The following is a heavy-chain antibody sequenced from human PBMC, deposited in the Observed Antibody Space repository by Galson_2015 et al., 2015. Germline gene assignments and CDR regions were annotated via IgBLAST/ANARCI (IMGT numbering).Heavy chain of an antibody. CDR3: ARDHYGSGSLLFDY. CDR1: GYTFTGYY. D-gene: IGHD3-10*01. Sequence: SVKVSCKASGYTFTGYYMHWVRQAPGQGLEWMGWINPNSGGTNYAQKFQGWVTMTRDTSISTAYMVLSRLRSDDTAVYYCARDHYGSGSLLFDYWGQGTLVTVSS. CDR2: INPNSGGT. V-gene: IGHV1-2*04. J-gene: IGHJ4*02.